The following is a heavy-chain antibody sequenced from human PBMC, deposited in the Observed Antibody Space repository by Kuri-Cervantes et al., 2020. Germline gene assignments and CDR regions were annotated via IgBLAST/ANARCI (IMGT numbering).Heavy chain of an antibody. CDR3: RGGKYSGDSVIDY. Sequence: SQTLSLTCAVYGGSLSGYYWSWIRQPPGEGLEWIGEINHSRSTKYNPSLKSRVTMSTNTSKNQFSLKLSFVTAAETAVYYCRGGKYSGDSVIDYWGQGTLVTVSS. D-gene: IGHD2-21*01. V-gene: IGHV4-34*01. CDR2: INHSRST. J-gene: IGHJ4*02. CDR1: GGSLSGYY.